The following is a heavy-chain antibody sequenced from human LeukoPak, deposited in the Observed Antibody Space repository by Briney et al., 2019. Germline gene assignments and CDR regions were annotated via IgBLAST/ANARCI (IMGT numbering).Heavy chain of an antibody. CDR2: ISSSSSYI. Sequence: GGSLRLSCAASGFTFSSYSMNWVRQAPGKGLEWVSSISSSSSYIYYADSVKGRFTISRDNAKNTLYLQMNSLRAEDTAVYYCAKDAAGEVGATSFDYWGQGTLVTVSS. CDR3: AKDAAGEVGATSFDY. D-gene: IGHD1-26*01. CDR1: GFTFSSYS. J-gene: IGHJ4*02. V-gene: IGHV3-21*04.